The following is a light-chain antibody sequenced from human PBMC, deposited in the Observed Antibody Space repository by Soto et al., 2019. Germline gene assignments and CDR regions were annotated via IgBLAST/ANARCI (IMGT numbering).Light chain of an antibody. CDR2: GAS. CDR1: QSVSSSY. J-gene: IGKJ1*01. CDR3: QQYGSSPRT. Sequence: EIVLTQSPGTLSLSPGERATLSCRASQSVSSSYLVWYQQKPGQPPRLLIYGASTRATGIPDRFSGSGSGTDFTLTISRLEPEGFAVYYCQQYGSSPRTFGQGTKV. V-gene: IGKV3-20*01.